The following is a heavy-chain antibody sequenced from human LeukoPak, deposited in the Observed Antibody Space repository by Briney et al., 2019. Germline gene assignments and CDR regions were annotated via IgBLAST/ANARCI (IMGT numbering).Heavy chain of an antibody. CDR1: GFTFSSYG. D-gene: IGHD3-3*01. J-gene: IGHJ4*02. Sequence: GWSLRLSCAASGFTFSSYGMHWVRQAPGKGLEWVAFIRYDGSNKYYADSVKGRFTISRDNSKNTLYLQMNSLRAEDTAVYYCAKVGEYYDFWSGYSDYWGQGTLVTVSS. CDR2: IRYDGSNK. V-gene: IGHV3-30*02. CDR3: AKVGEYYDFWSGYSDY.